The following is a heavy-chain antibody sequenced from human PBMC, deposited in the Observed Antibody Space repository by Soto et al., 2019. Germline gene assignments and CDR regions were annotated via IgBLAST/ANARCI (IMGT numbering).Heavy chain of an antibody. J-gene: IGHJ6*02. Sequence: SVKVSCKASGGTFSSYAISWVRQAPGQGLEWMGGIIPIFGTANYAQKFQGRVTITADESTSTAYMELSSLRSEDTAVYYCVRSTRGSGSYYLDYYYYYGMDVWGQGTTVTVSS. V-gene: IGHV1-69*13. D-gene: IGHD3-10*01. CDR3: VRSTRGSGSYYLDYYYYYGMDV. CDR2: IIPIFGTA. CDR1: GGTFSSYA.